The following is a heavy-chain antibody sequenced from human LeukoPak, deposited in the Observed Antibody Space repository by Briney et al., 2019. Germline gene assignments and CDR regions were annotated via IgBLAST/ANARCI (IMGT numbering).Heavy chain of an antibody. CDR3: ARGGTAVIAPYAFDI. CDR2: GYYSGNT. Sequence: SETLSLTCTVSGGSISISSYYWGWIRQPPGKGLEWIGSGYYSGNTYYNPSLESRVTISVDTSKNHFSLKLSSVTAAGTAVYYCARGGTAVIAPYAFDIWGQGTMVTVSS. CDR1: GGSISISSYY. V-gene: IGHV4-39*02. D-gene: IGHD4-23*01. J-gene: IGHJ3*02.